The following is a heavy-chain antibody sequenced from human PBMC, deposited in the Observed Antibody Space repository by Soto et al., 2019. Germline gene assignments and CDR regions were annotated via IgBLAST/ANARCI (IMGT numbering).Heavy chain of an antibody. Sequence: GGSLRLSCAASGFTFSSYVMSWVRQAPGKGLEWVSAISGSVGSTYYADSVKGRFAISRDNSKNTLYLQMNSLRAEDTAMYYCAKDFLPSTTNAFDIWGQGTEVTVSS. D-gene: IGHD1-26*01. CDR3: AKDFLPSTTNAFDI. V-gene: IGHV3-23*01. CDR1: GFTFSSYV. CDR2: ISGSVGST. J-gene: IGHJ3*02.